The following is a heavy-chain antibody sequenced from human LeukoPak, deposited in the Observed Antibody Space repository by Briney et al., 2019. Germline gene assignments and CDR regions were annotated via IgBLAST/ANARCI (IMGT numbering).Heavy chain of an antibody. CDR2: ISAYNGNT. D-gene: IGHD6-13*01. J-gene: IGHJ6*02. CDR1: GYSFTSYG. Sequence: ASVKVSCKASGYSFTSYGISWVRQAPGQGLEWMGWISAYNGNTSYAQKLQGRVTMTTDTSTSTAYMELRSLRSDDTAVYYCASGYSSSWYPLYGMDVWGQGTTVTVSS. V-gene: IGHV1-18*01. CDR3: ASGYSSSWYPLYGMDV.